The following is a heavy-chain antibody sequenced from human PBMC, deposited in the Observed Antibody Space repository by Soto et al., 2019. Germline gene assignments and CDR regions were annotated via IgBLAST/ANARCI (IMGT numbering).Heavy chain of an antibody. D-gene: IGHD1-7*01. J-gene: IGHJ6*02. CDR3: AGPPELTRIYYYYGMDV. V-gene: IGHV1-69*13. Sequence: GASVKVSCKASGGTFSSYAISWGRPAPGQGLEWMGGIIPIFGTANYAQKFQGRVTITADESASTAYMELSSLRSEDTAVYYCAGPPELTRIYYYYGMDVWGQGTTVTVSS. CDR2: IIPIFGTA. CDR1: GGTFSSYA.